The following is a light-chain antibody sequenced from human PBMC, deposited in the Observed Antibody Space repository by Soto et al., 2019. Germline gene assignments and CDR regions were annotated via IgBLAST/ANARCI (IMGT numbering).Light chain of an antibody. J-gene: IGKJ1*01. CDR3: QHYNSYSEA. V-gene: IGKV1-5*03. Sequence: IQMTQSPSTLSGSVGDRVTITCRASQTISSWLAWYQQKPGKAPKLLIHKASTLKSGVPSRFSGSGSGTEFTLTLSSLQTDDFATYYCQHYNSYSEAFGQGTKV. CDR2: KAS. CDR1: QTISSW.